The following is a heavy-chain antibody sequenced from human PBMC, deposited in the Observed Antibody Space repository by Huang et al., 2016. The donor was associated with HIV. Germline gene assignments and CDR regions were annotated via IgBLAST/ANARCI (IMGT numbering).Heavy chain of an antibody. Sequence: QVQLQQWGAGLLKPSETLALTCAVCGESLGTYYWAWIRRPPGKGLQGIGEVTDGVDINYNPSLESRVTISVDTARNQVSLTLTSMTAADTATYYCARRFRVAATRKWFDPWGQGTLVIVSS. D-gene: IGHD3-10*01. CDR3: ARRFRVAATRKWFDP. CDR2: VTDGVDI. V-gene: IGHV4-34*01. CDR1: GESLGTYY. J-gene: IGHJ5*02.